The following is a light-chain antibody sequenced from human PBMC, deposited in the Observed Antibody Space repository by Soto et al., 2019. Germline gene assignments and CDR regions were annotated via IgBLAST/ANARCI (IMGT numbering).Light chain of an antibody. CDR2: GNS. Sequence: QSVLTQPPSVSGAPGQRVTISCTGSSSNIGAGYDVHWYQQLPGTAPKLLIYGNSHRPSGVPDRFSGSKSGTSASLAITGLQAEDEADYYCQSYASSLSGSYVFGTGTKLTV. CDR1: SSNIGAGYD. J-gene: IGLJ1*01. V-gene: IGLV1-40*01. CDR3: QSYASSLSGSYV.